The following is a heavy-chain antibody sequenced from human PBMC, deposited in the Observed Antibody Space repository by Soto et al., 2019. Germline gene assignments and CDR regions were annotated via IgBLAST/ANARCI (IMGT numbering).Heavy chain of an antibody. CDR3: AIAFFEYSDSSIDGFDT. CDR1: GYTFTSYY. Sequence: ASVKVSCKASGYTFTSYYMHWVRQAPGQGLEWMGIINPSGGSTSYAQKFQGRVTMTRDTSTSTVYMELSSLRSEDTAVYYCAIAFFEYSDSSIDGFDTWGQGTLVTVSS. V-gene: IGHV1-46*01. D-gene: IGHD6-6*01. J-gene: IGHJ5*02. CDR2: INPSGGST.